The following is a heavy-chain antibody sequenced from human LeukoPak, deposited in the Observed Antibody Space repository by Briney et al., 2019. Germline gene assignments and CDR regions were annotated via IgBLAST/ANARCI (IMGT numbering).Heavy chain of an antibody. CDR1: GHSISSGYY. D-gene: IGHD6-13*01. CDR3: ARGQQLDP. Sequence: SETLSLTCTVSGHSISSGYYWGWIRQPPGKGLEWIGSIYHSGSTYYNPSLKSRVTISVDTSKNQFSLRLTSVTAADTAVYFCARGQQLDPWGQGTLVTVSS. J-gene: IGHJ5*02. CDR2: IYHSGST. V-gene: IGHV4-38-2*02.